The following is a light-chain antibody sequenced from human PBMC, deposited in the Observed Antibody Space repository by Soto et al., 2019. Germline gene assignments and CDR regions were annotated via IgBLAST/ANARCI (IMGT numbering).Light chain of an antibody. J-gene: IGKJ1*01. CDR1: QSVSGN. CDR2: GAS. V-gene: IGKV3-15*01. CDR3: QQYNNWPRT. Sequence: EIVMTQSPATLSVSPGERSTLSCRSSQSVSGNLAWYQQRPGQAPILLIYGASTRAPGITARFGGSGAGTEFTLTISSLQSEDFAVYYCQQYNNWPRTFGQGTKVDTK.